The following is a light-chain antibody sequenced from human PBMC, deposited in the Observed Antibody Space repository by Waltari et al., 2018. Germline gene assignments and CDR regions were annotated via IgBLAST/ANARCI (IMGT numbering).Light chain of an antibody. Sequence: ETVMTQSPATLSVSPGESATLSCRTSQTVSSNLAWYQQKPGQAPRLLIYGASIRATGVPARFSGSGSGTQFTLTIHSLQSEDFAIYYCQQYNTWPPWTFGQGTKVDIK. V-gene: IGKV3-15*01. J-gene: IGKJ1*01. CDR3: QQYNTWPPWT. CDR1: QTVSSN. CDR2: GAS.